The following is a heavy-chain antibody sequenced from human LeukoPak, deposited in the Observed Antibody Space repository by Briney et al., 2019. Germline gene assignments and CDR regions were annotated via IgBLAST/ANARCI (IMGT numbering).Heavy chain of an antibody. D-gene: IGHD2-2*01. Sequence: SETLSLTCTVSGGSISNYYWNWIRQPAGKGLEWIGRIYTSGSTNYNPSLKSRVTMSVDTSKNQFSPKLSSVTAADTAVYYCARDSVPAAMGFDYWGQGTLVTVSS. CDR1: GGSISNYY. CDR2: IYTSGST. J-gene: IGHJ4*02. CDR3: ARDSVPAAMGFDY. V-gene: IGHV4-4*07.